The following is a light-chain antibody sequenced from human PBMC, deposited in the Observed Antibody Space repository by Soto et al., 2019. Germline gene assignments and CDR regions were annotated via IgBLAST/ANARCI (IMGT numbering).Light chain of an antibody. CDR2: GAS. CDR1: QRISSN. V-gene: IGKV3-15*01. Sequence: EVVMPQSPSALSVSPDESTTLSCTATQRISSNLAWYQQRPGQAPRLLIYGASTRAPGIPARFSGSGSETEVTLTISSLQSEDFAVYYCQHYNNWPPWTFGQGTKVDIK. J-gene: IGKJ1*01. CDR3: QHYNNWPPWT.